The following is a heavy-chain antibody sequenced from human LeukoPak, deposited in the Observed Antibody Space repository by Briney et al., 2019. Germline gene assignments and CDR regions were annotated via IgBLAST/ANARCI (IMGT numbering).Heavy chain of an antibody. CDR1: RFTFTIYT. CDR3: AKAHPGIDY. D-gene: IGHD6-13*01. V-gene: IGHV3-21*01. CDR2: LGTTITFI. Sequence: VGSLRLSPVHSRFTFTIYTVKSVRPGPEGRLERVAHLGTTITFIHYAESVKGRFTISRDNAQDSLFLQMNSLGAEDTAVYYCAKAHPGIDYWGQGVLVTVSS. J-gene: IGHJ4*02.